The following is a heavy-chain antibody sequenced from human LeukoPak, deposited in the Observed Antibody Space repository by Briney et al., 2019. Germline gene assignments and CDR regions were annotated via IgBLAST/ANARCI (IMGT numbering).Heavy chain of an antibody. D-gene: IGHD1-26*01. CDR1: GFTFSSYS. Sequence: GGSLRLSSAASGFTFSSYSMNWVRQAPGKGLEWVSSISSSSSYIYYADSVKGRFTISRDNAKNSLYLQMNSLRAEDTAVYYCARDLSVGAIREYYFDYWGQGTLVTVSS. CDR3: ARDLSVGAIREYYFDY. CDR2: ISSSSSYI. J-gene: IGHJ4*02. V-gene: IGHV3-21*01.